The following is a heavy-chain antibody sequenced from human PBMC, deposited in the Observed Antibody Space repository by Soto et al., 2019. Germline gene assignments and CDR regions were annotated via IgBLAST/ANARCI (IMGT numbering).Heavy chain of an antibody. J-gene: IGHJ5*02. D-gene: IGHD4-17*01. V-gene: IGHV1-69*13. Sequence: GASVKVSCKASGGTFSSYAISWVRQAPGQGLEWMGGIIPIFGTANYAQKFQGRVTITADESTSTAYMELSSLRSEDTAVYYCARDRYGAKTVTALRDWFDPWGQGTLVTVSS. CDR2: IIPIFGTA. CDR1: GGTFSSYA. CDR3: ARDRYGAKTVTALRDWFDP.